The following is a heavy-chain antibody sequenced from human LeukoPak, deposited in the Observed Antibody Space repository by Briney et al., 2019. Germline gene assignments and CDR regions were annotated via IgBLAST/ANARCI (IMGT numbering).Heavy chain of an antibody. CDR2: ISYDGSNK. D-gene: IGHD7-27*01. V-gene: IGHV3-30*18. Sequence: GRSLRLSCAASGFTFSSYGMHWVRQAPGKGLEWVAVISYDGSNKYYADSVKGRFTISRDNSKNTLYLQMNSLRAEDTAVYYCAKDDVPSNWGALGLFDYWGQGTLVTVSS. CDR1: GFTFSSYG. CDR3: AKDDVPSNWGALGLFDY. J-gene: IGHJ4*02.